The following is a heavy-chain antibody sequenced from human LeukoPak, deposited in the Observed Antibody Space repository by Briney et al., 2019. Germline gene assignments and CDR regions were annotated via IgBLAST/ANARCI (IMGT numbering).Heavy chain of an antibody. Sequence: ASVKVSCKASGYTFTSYAMHWVRQAPGQRLEWMGRINAGNGNTKYSQKFQGRVTITRDTSASTAYMELSSLRSEDTAVYYCARGGSTMVRGVIPPIDYWGQGTLVSVSS. V-gene: IGHV1-3*01. CDR1: GYTFTSYA. J-gene: IGHJ4*02. CDR2: INAGNGNT. CDR3: ARGGSTMVRGVIPPIDY. D-gene: IGHD3-10*01.